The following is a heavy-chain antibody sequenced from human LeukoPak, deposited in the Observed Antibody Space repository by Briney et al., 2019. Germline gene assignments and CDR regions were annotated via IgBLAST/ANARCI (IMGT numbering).Heavy chain of an antibody. D-gene: IGHD4-17*01. V-gene: IGHV3-11*01. J-gene: IGHJ4*02. Sequence: GGSLRLSCSASGFTFSDYYMSWIRQAPGKGLEWVSIISSSGSTTFYADSVKGRFTISRDNAQNSLYLQMNSLRAEDTAVYYCAKAYYDDYATAPRDFYYWGQGTLVTVSS. CDR2: ISSSGSTT. CDR3: AKAYYDDYATAPRDFYY. CDR1: GFTFSDYY.